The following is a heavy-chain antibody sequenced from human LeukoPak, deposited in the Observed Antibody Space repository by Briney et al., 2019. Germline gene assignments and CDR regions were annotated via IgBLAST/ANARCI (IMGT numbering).Heavy chain of an antibody. D-gene: IGHD4-23*01. CDR2: IDYSGST. V-gene: IGHV4-39*07. Sequence: SETLSLTCTVSGDSISSSYYYWGWIRQPPGKGLEWIGSIDYSGSTYHNPSLKSRVTISVDTSKNQFSLKLSSVTAADTAVYYCAGDGGNWAFDYWGQGTLVTVSS. CDR1: GDSISSSYYY. J-gene: IGHJ4*02. CDR3: AGDGGNWAFDY.